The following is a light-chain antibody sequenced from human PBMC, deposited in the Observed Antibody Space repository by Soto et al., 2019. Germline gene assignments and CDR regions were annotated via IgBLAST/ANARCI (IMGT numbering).Light chain of an antibody. Sequence: EIVMTQSTATLSVSPGERATLSCRASHSVSSRLAWYQQKPGQAPRLLIYGASTRATGLPARFSGSGSGTEFTLTISSLQSEDFAVYYCQHYTNWPLTFVGGTKVEIK. CDR3: QHYTNWPLT. V-gene: IGKV3-15*01. J-gene: IGKJ4*01. CDR2: GAS. CDR1: HSVSSR.